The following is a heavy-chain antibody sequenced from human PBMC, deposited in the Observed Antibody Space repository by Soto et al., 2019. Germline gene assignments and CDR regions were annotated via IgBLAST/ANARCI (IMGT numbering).Heavy chain of an antibody. CDR2: ISGSGGST. CDR1: GFTFSSYA. D-gene: IGHD6-13*01. J-gene: IGHJ4*02. CDR3: AKSTGDSSSWYDY. Sequence: GGSLRLSCAASGFTFSSYAMSWVRQAPGKGLEWVSAISGSGGSTYYADSVKGRFTISRDNSKNTLYLQMNSLRAEDTAVYCCAKSTGDSSSWYDYWGQGTLVTVSS. V-gene: IGHV3-23*01.